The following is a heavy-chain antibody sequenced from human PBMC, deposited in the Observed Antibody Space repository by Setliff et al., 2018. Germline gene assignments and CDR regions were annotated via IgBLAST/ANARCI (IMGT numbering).Heavy chain of an antibody. D-gene: IGHD2-2*01. V-gene: IGHV3-11*04. Sequence: PGGSLRLSCAASGFTFSDYYMSWIRQAPGKGLEWVSYISSSASTIYYADSVKDRFTISRDNAKNSLYLQMNSLRAEDTAVYYCARFVVVPAEHFDYWGQGTLVTVSS. J-gene: IGHJ4*02. CDR1: GFTFSDYY. CDR2: ISSSASTI. CDR3: ARFVVVPAEHFDY.